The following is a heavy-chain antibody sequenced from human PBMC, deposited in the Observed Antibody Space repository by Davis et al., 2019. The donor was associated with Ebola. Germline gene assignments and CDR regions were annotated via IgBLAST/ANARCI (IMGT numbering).Heavy chain of an antibody. CDR3: VRGWGRTGMGV. CDR1: GDSVSVNSGA. CDR2: TYYSSKWFN. J-gene: IGHJ6*02. V-gene: IGHV6-1*01. Sequence: HSQTLSLTCAISGDSVSVNSGAWNWIRQSPSRGLEWLGRTYYSSKWFNDYAVSVNGRITINPDTSKNQFSLQLNSVTPEDTAVYYCVRGWGRTGMGVWGQGTTVTVSS. D-gene: IGHD1-26*01.